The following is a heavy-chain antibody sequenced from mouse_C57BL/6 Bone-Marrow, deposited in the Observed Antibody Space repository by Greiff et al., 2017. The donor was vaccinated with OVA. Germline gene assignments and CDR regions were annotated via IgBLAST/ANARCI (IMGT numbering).Heavy chain of an antibody. D-gene: IGHD1-1*01. V-gene: IGHV1-81*01. CDR3: ARGGLLRSPFAY. CDR2: IYPRSGNT. CDR1: GYTFTSYG. J-gene: IGHJ3*01. Sequence: VKLQQSGAELARPGASVKLSCKASGYTFTSYGISWVKQRTGQGLEWIGEIYPRSGNTYYNEKFKGKATLTADISSSTAYMELRSLTSEDSAVYFCARGGLLRSPFAYWGQGTLVTVSA.